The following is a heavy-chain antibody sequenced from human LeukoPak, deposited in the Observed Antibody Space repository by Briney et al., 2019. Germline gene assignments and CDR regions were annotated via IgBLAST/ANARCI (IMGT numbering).Heavy chain of an antibody. Sequence: GGSLRLSCAASGFTFSSYDMHWVRHATGKGLEWVSAIGTAGDTYYPGSVKGRFTISRENAKNSLYLQMNSLRAGDTAVYYCARDKNSHGLDYWGQGTLVTVSS. CDR3: ARDKNSHGLDY. V-gene: IGHV3-13*01. CDR2: IGTAGDT. CDR1: GFTFSSYD. J-gene: IGHJ4*02. D-gene: IGHD5-18*01.